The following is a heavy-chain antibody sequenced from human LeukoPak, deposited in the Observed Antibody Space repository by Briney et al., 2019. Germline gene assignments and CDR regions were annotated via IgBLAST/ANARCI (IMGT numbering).Heavy chain of an antibody. CDR2: VNPHSGGT. CDR3: AKSLGCGSISCHSPYNF. D-gene: IGHD2-15*01. J-gene: IGHJ4*02. V-gene: IGHV1-2*02. Sequence: ASAKVSCKASRYSFIDYYIHWVRQAPGQGLEWMGWVNPHSGGTKSAQKFQGRVTMTRDTSINTAYMEVSSLRAEDTAVYYCAKSLGCGSISCHSPYNFWGQGTLVTVSS. CDR1: RYSFIDYY.